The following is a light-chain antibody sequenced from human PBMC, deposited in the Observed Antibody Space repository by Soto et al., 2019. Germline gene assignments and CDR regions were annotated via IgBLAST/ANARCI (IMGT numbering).Light chain of an antibody. V-gene: IGKV1-39*01. CDR3: QQSYSTLIA. CDR2: AAS. CDR1: QSISSY. J-gene: IGKJ5*01. Sequence: DSQMTHSASSLSASVGDRVTITCRASQSISSYLNWYQQKPGRAPKLLIYAASSLQSGVPSRFSGSGSGTDFTLTISSLQPKNFATYYCQQSYSTLIAFGQGTRLEIK.